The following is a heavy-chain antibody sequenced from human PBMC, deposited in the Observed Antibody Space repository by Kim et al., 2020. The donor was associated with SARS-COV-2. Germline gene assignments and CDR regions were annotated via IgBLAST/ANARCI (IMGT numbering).Heavy chain of an antibody. CDR3: LKDRVAVSLYYFDS. CDR2: ITWNSDRI. J-gene: IGHJ4*02. CDR1: GFIFDDYA. D-gene: IGHD6-19*01. Sequence: GGSLRLSCAASGFIFDDYAMHWVRQAPGKGLEWVSGITWNSDRIAYADSVKGRFTISRDNAKNSLFLQMNRLRTEDTALYYCLKDRVAVSLYYFDSWGQGTLVTVS. V-gene: IGHV3-9*01.